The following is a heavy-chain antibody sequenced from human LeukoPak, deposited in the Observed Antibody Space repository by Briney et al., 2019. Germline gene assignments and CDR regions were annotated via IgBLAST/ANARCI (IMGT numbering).Heavy chain of an antibody. J-gene: IGHJ3*02. D-gene: IGHD2-21*02. CDR3: ARLLNNYNAGDPDTFDM. CDR1: SGSIRSHY. Sequence: PSETLSLTCTVSSGSIRSHYWSWIRQSPERGLEWIGFIYYTGTTRYNPSLRGRVTMSVDSSRNHFSLKLTSMTAADTALYYCARLLNNYNAGDPDTFDMWGQGTMVTVSS. CDR2: IYYTGTT. V-gene: IGHV4-59*11.